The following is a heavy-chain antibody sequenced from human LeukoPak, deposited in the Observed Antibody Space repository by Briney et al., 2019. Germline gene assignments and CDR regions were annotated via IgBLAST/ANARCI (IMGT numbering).Heavy chain of an antibody. D-gene: IGHD1-26*01. CDR1: GFSCSDYY. J-gene: IGHJ3*01. CDR2: ISSSGSYI. CDR3: ARRIAGADPASDV. Sequence: GGSLRLSCAASGFSCSDYYMTWIRQAPGKGLEWVSYISSSGSYIYYADSVKGRFTISRDNAKNSLYLQMNSLRAEDTAVYYCARRIAGADPASDVWGQGTMVTVSS. V-gene: IGHV3-11*04.